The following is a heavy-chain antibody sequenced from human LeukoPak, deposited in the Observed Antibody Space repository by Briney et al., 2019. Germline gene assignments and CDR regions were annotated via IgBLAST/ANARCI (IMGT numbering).Heavy chain of an antibody. CDR3: AREWGFSDAFDI. V-gene: IGHV3-48*03. CDR2: ISSSGSII. Sequence: PGGSLRLSCAASEFTFSSYEMNWVRQAPGKGLERVSYISSSGSIIYYTDSVKGRLTITTDNAKNSVYLQMNSLRAEDRAVYYCAREWGFSDAFDIWGQGTMVTVSS. D-gene: IGHD3-16*01. CDR1: EFTFSSYE. J-gene: IGHJ3*02.